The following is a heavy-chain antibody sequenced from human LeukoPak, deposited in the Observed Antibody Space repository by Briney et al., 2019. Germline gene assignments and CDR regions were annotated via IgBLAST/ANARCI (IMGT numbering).Heavy chain of an antibody. V-gene: IGHV3-23*01. D-gene: IGHD3-10*01. CDR1: GLTFSSYA. CDR3: AKDLNYGSGSPDY. Sequence: GGSLRLPCAASGLTFSSYAMSWVRQAPGKGLEWVSAISGSGGSTYYADSVKGRFTISRDNSKNTLYLQMNSLRAEDTAVYYCAKDLNYGSGSPDYWGQGTLVTVSS. CDR2: ISGSGGST. J-gene: IGHJ4*02.